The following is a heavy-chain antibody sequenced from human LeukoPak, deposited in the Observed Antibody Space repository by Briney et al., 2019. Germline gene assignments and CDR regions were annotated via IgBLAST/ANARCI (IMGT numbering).Heavy chain of an antibody. Sequence: QPGGSLRLSCAASGLTVSSNSMSWVRQAPGKGLEWVSIIYSGGSTYNADSVKGRFTISRDNSKNTLYLQMNSLRAEDTAVYYCAKQDIRSSAWYDWGQGTLVTVSS. J-gene: IGHJ4*02. D-gene: IGHD6-19*01. CDR3: AKQDIRSSAWYD. V-gene: IGHV3-66*01. CDR1: GLTVSSNS. CDR2: IYSGGST.